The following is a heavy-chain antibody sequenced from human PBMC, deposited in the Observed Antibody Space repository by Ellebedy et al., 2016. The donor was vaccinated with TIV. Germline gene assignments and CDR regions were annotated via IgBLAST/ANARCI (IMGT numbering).Heavy chain of an antibody. J-gene: IGHJ6*02. V-gene: IGHV1-69*06. D-gene: IGHD2-2*01. CDR3: AKEAYCSSTSCYYQGYGMDV. Sequence: AASVKVSCKASGGSFSSYAISWVRQAPGQGTEWMGGIIPVSGTTKYTQNFQDRVTITADTSTSTVYMELTSLRSEDTAIYYCAKEAYCSSTSCYYQGYGMDVWGQGTTVTVSS. CDR1: GGSFSSYA. CDR2: IIPVSGTT.